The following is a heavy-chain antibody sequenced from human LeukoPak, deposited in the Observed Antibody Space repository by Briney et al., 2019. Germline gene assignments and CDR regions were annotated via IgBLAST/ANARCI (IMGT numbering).Heavy chain of an antibody. V-gene: IGHV1-46*01. Sequence: ASVKVSCKASGYTFTSYYMHWVRQAPGQGLEWMGIINPSGGSTSYAQKFQGGVTMTRDMSMSTVYMELSSLRSEDTAVYYCARASQGLHRDYWGQGTLVTVSS. CDR3: ARASQGLHRDY. CDR1: GYTFTSYY. CDR2: INPSGGST. J-gene: IGHJ4*02. D-gene: IGHD4-11*01.